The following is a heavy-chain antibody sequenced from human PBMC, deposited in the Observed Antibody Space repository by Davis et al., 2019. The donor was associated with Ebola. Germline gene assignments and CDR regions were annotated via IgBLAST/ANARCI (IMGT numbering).Heavy chain of an antibody. Sequence: SETLSLTCAVYGGSFSGYYWSWIRQPPGKGLEWIGEINHSGSTNYNPSLKSRVTISVDTSKNQFSLKLSSVTAADTAVYYCARVFQGVTFYWGQGTLVTVSS. CDR1: GGSFSGYY. J-gene: IGHJ4*02. CDR3: ARVFQGVTFY. CDR2: INHSGST. V-gene: IGHV4-34*01. D-gene: IGHD3-10*01.